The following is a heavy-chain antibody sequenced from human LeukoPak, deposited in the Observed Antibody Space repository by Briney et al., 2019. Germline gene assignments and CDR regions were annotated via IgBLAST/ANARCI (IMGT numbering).Heavy chain of an antibody. Sequence: GESLKISCKGSEYSFTSYWIGWVRQMPGKGLEWMGIIYPGDSDTRYSPSFQGQVTISAGTSISTAYLQWSSMKPSDTAMYYCARRAYGDAGYLAYWGQGTLVTVSS. V-gene: IGHV5-51*01. CDR1: EYSFTSYW. D-gene: IGHD3-16*01. CDR3: ARRAYGDAGYLAY. CDR2: IYPGDSDT. J-gene: IGHJ4*02.